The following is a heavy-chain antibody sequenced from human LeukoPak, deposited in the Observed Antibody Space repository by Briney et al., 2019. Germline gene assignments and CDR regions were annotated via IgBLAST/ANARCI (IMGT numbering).Heavy chain of an antibody. J-gene: IGHJ6*03. CDR3: ARKGYCSSTSCYEDYYYYMDV. V-gene: IGHV3-53*01. Sequence: GGSLRLSCAASGFTVSSNYMSWVRQAPGKGLEWVSVIYSGGSRYYADSVKGRFTISRDNAKNSLYLQMNSLRAEDTALYHCARKGYCSSTSCYEDYYYYMDVWGKGTTVTISS. CDR1: GFTVSSNY. D-gene: IGHD2-2*01. CDR2: IYSGGSR.